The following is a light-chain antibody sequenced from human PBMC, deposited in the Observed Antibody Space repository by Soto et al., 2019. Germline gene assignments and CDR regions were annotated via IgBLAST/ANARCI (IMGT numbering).Light chain of an antibody. V-gene: IGLV1-51*01. CDR2: DNY. Sequence: QSVLTQPPSVSAAPGQKVTISCSGSSSNIGNNYVAWYQQLPGTAPQLLIYDNYERPSGIPDRFSGSKSGTSATLGIVGLQTGDEADYYCGTWDSSLRAVVFGGGTKLTVL. CDR3: GTWDSSLRAVV. J-gene: IGLJ2*01. CDR1: SSNIGNNY.